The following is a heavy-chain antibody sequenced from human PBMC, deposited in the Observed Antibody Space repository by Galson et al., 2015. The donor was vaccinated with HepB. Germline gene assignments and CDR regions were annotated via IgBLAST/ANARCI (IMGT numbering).Heavy chain of an antibody. D-gene: IGHD6-19*01. CDR2: ISNSGGTT. Sequence: SLRLSCAASGFTFSSYAMSWVRQAPGKGLEWVSPISNSGGTTFYADSVKGRFTISRDNSKNTLYLQMNSLRAEDTAVYYCAKGMGSGRYQPLDYWGQGTLVTVSS. J-gene: IGHJ4*02. CDR1: GFTFSSYA. CDR3: AKGMGSGRYQPLDY. V-gene: IGHV3-23*01.